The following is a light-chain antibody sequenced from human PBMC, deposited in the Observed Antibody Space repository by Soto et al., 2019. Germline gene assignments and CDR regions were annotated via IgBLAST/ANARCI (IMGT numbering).Light chain of an antibody. CDR1: SSDVGGYDF. CDR2: DVF. J-gene: IGLJ3*02. Sequence: QSALTQPASVSGSPGQSITISCTGTSSDVGGYDFVSWYQQHPRKAPKLMIYDVFKRPSGVPDRFSGSKSGNTASLTISGLQAEDEAAYYCCSYGGTCTLRVFGGGTKLTVL. V-gene: IGLV2-14*03. CDR3: CSYGGTCTLRV.